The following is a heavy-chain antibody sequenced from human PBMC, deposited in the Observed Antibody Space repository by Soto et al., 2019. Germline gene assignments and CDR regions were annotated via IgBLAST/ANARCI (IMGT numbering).Heavy chain of an antibody. CDR3: ARVSPTALTTFDY. D-gene: IGHD4-4*01. CDR2: INHSGST. J-gene: IGHJ4*02. CDR1: GGSFSGFY. Sequence: QVQLQQWGAGLLKPSETLSLTCAVYGGSFSGFYWSWIRQPPGKGLEWIGEINHSGSTTYNPSLKSRVTISVDTSKDQFSLKLSSVTVADTAVYYCARVSPTALTTFDYWGQGTLVTGSS. V-gene: IGHV4-34*01.